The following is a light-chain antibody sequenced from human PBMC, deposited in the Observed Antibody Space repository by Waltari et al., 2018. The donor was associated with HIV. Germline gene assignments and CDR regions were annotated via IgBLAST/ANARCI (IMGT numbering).Light chain of an antibody. CDR2: DVT. V-gene: IGLV2-23*02. CDR3: CSYAGSSLFEI. CDR1: SSDVGGYNY. Sequence: QSALPQPASVSGSPGRSITIACSGTSSDVGGYNYVSWYQHHPGKAPKLIIYDVTPRPSGVSNRFSGSKSGNTASLTISGLQAEDEADYFCCSYAGSSLFEIFGGGTKLTVL. J-gene: IGLJ2*01.